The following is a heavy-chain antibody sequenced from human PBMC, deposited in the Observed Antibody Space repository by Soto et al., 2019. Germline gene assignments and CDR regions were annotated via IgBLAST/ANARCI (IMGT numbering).Heavy chain of an antibody. CDR2: IYYSGTT. Sequence: QLQLQESGPGLVKPSETLSLTCSVSGGSITSTTHYWGWIRQPPGKGLEWIGTIYYSGTTYYNPSLKSPVTISVDTSKIHFSLKLSSLTAADTAVYYCASQNSGSSQLHFDYWGQGTLVTVSS. V-gene: IGHV4-39*01. CDR3: ASQNSGSSQLHFDY. J-gene: IGHJ4*02. CDR1: GGSITSTTHY. D-gene: IGHD1-26*01.